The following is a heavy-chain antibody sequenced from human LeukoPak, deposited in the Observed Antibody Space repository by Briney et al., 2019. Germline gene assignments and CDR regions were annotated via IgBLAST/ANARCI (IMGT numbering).Heavy chain of an antibody. Sequence: ASVKVSCKATGYTFTSYGISWVRQAPGQGLEWMGWISAYNGNTNYAQKLQGRVTMTTDTSTSTAYMELRSLRSDDTAVYYCARVGAASYYYYGMDVRGQGTTVTVSS. J-gene: IGHJ6*02. V-gene: IGHV1-18*01. CDR2: ISAYNGNT. CDR1: GYTFTSYG. D-gene: IGHD2-15*01. CDR3: ARVGAASYYYYGMDV.